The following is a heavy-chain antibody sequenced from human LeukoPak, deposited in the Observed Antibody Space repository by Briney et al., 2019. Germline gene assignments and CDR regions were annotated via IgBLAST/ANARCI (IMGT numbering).Heavy chain of an antibody. CDR3: ARDVAVAGANNWFDP. Sequence: PVGSLRLSCAASGFTFSSYGMHWVRQAPGKGLEWVAFIRYDGSNKYYADSVKGRFTVSRDNAKNSLYLQMNSLRAEDTALYYCARDVAVAGANNWFDPWGQGTLVTVSS. V-gene: IGHV3-30*02. CDR2: IRYDGSNK. CDR1: GFTFSSYG. D-gene: IGHD6-19*01. J-gene: IGHJ5*02.